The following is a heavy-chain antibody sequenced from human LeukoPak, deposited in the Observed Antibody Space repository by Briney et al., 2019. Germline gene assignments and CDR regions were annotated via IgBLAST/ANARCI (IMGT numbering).Heavy chain of an antibody. CDR1: GGSLSSGSYY. V-gene: IGHV4-61*01. D-gene: IGHD1-26*01. CDR2: IYYSGST. J-gene: IGHJ6*03. CDR3: ARGPLLVGANGNYYHYMDV. Sequence: SQTLSLTCTVSGGSLSSGSYYWNWLRQPPGKGLEWIGYIYYSGSTNYNPSLKSRVTISVDTSKNQFSLKLSSVTAADTAVYYCARGPLLVGANGNYYHYMDVWGKGTTVTVSS.